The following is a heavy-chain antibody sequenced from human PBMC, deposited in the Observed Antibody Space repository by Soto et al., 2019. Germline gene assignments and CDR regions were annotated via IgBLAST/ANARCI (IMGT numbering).Heavy chain of an antibody. D-gene: IGHD1-1*01. CDR2: MRSKANKYAK. CDR1: GFTFSDAG. J-gene: IGHJ4*02. Sequence: GGSLRLSCAASGFTFSDAGMHWVRQAPGKGLEWVGRMRSKANKYAKAYAASVKGRFTVSRDDSTNTVYLQMSSLKTEDTAVYYCTRSTGTGTEYWGQGTLVTVSS. CDR3: TRSTGTGTEY. V-gene: IGHV3-73*01.